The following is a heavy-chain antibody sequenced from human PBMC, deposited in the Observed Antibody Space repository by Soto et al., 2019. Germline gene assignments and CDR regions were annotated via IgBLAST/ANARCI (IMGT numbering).Heavy chain of an antibody. Sequence: GGSLRLSCAASGFTFSSYWMSWVRQAPGKGLEWVANIKQDGSEKYYVDSVKGRFTISRDNAKNSLYLQMNSLRAEDTAVYYCARDSTDIVVVPAAMYAFDIWGQGTMVT. CDR2: IKQDGSEK. CDR3: ARDSTDIVVVPAAMYAFDI. V-gene: IGHV3-7*03. D-gene: IGHD2-2*01. CDR1: GFTFSSYW. J-gene: IGHJ3*02.